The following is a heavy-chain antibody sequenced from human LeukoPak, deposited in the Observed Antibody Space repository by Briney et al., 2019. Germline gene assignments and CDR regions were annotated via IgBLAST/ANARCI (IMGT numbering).Heavy chain of an antibody. V-gene: IGHV1-18*01. D-gene: IGHD3-22*01. J-gene: IGHJ2*01. CDR1: GYTFTSYG. CDR2: ISAYNGNT. Sequence: ASVKVSCKASGYTFTSYGISWVRQAPGQGLEWMGWISAYNGNTNYAQKLQGRVTMTTDTSTSTAYMELRSLRSDDTAVCYCARASYYDSSGYCANWYFDLWGRGTLVTVSS. CDR3: ARASYYDSSGYCANWYFDL.